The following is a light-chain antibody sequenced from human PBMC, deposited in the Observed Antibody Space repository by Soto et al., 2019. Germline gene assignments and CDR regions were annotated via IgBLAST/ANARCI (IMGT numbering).Light chain of an antibody. Sequence: DIQMTQSPPTLSASVGDRVTITCRASQTISNWLAWYQQKPGKAPKLLIYDASILESGVPSRFSGSGSGTEFTLTISSLQPEDFATYYCLQHNSYPWTFGQGTKVDIK. V-gene: IGKV1-5*01. CDR1: QTISNW. CDR2: DAS. J-gene: IGKJ1*01. CDR3: LQHNSYPWT.